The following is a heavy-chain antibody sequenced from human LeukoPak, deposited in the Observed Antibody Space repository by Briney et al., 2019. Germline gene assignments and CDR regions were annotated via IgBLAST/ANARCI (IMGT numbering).Heavy chain of an antibody. J-gene: IGHJ4*02. V-gene: IGHV1-69*01. CDR1: GGTFSNYA. Sequence: VASVKVSCKASGGTFSNYAFSWVRQAPGQGLEWMGGIIPIFGTANYAQKFQGRVTITADESTSTAYMELSSLRSEDTAVYYCARGEVPPHYFDYWGQGTLVTVSS. CDR3: ARGEVPPHYFDY. CDR2: IIPIFGTA.